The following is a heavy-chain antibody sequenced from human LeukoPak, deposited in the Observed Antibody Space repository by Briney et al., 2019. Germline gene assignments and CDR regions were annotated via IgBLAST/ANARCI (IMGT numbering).Heavy chain of an antibody. Sequence: SETLSLTCAVYGWSSSGYHWGWVRQPPGKGLEWIGDINHSGSTNYNPSLKSRVTISVDTSKNQFPLKLSSVTAADTAVYYCASTLTGDSSGYSPLGYWGQGTLVTVSS. V-gene: IGHV4-34*01. J-gene: IGHJ4*02. D-gene: IGHD3-22*01. CDR2: INHSGST. CDR3: ASTLTGDSSGYSPLGY. CDR1: GWSSSGYH.